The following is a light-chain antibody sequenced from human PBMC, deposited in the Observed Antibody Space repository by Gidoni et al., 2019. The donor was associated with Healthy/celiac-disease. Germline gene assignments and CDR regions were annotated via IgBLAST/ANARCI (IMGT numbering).Light chain of an antibody. CDR1: QSVSSY. V-gene: IGKV3-11*01. Sequence: DIVLTQSPATLSLSPGERATLSCRATQSVSSYLAWYQHTPGQAPRLLIYDASNRATGIPARFSGSGSGTDFTLTIGTLEPEDFAVYYCQHRGTFGQGTKVEIK. CDR2: DAS. CDR3: QHRGT. J-gene: IGKJ1*01.